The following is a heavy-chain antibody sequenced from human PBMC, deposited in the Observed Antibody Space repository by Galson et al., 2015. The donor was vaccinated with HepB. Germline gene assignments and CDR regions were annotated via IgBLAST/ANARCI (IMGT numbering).Heavy chain of an antibody. CDR3: ATEVWLLGEWLDFDY. V-gene: IGHV1-24*01. D-gene: IGHD3-22*01. J-gene: IGHJ4*02. CDR1: GYTLTELS. Sequence: SVKVSCKVSGYTLTELSMHWVRQAPGKGLEWMGGFDPEDGETIYAQKFQGRVTMTEDTSTDTAYMELSSLRSEDTAVYYCATEVWLLGEWLDFDYWGQGTLVTVSS. CDR2: FDPEDGET.